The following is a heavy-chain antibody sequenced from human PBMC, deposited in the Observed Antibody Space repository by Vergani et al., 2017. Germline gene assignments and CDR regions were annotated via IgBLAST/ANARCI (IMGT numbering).Heavy chain of an antibody. V-gene: IGHV5-51*01. CDR3: ARQTTYTDS. Sequence: EVELVQSGPEMRKPGESLKISCKGSEYSFGNYWIGWVRQMPGKGLEWMGIIYPADSDTRYSPSFQGQVTISADKSISTAFLQGDSLKASDTALYYCARQTTYTDSWGQGTLVTVSS. J-gene: IGHJ4*02. D-gene: IGHD1-1*01. CDR1: EYSFGNYW. CDR2: IYPADSDT.